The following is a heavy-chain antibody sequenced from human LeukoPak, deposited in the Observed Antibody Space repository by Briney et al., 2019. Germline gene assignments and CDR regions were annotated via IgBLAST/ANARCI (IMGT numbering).Heavy chain of an antibody. CDR3: ARGQVATIRGDDAFDI. Sequence: GASVKVSCKASGYTFTSYDINWVRQATGQGLEWMGWMNPNSGNTGYAQKFQGRVTITRNTSISTAYMELSSLRSEDTAVYYCARGQVATIRGDDAFDIWGQGTMVTVSS. D-gene: IGHD5-12*01. CDR2: MNPNSGNT. CDR1: GYTFTSYD. J-gene: IGHJ3*02. V-gene: IGHV1-8*03.